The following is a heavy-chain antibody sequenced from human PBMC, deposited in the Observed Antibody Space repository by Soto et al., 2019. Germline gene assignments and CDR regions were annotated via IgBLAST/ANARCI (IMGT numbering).Heavy chain of an antibody. V-gene: IGHV3-74*01. CDR1: GHTISSYW. Sequence: EVQLVESGGGLVQPGGSLRLSCAASGHTISSYWMHWVRQAPGKGLVWVARISNDGSNTNYADSVRGRFTISRDNAKSTLSLQMSSLRDEDTAVYYCTRHSVPYGLDVWGQGTTVVVSS. CDR2: ISNDGSNT. J-gene: IGHJ6*02. CDR3: TRHSVPYGLDV.